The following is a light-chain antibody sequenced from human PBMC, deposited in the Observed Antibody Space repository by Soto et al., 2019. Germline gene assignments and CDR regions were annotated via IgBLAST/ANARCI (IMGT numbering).Light chain of an antibody. J-gene: IGKJ4*01. CDR1: QDISNY. Sequence: DIQMTQSPSSLSASVGDRVTITCQASQDISNYLNWYQQQPVKAPKLLIYDASNLETGVPSRFSGSGSGTDFTFTISSLQPEDIATYYCQQYDNLPLTFGGGTKVEIK. CDR3: QQYDNLPLT. V-gene: IGKV1-33*01. CDR2: DAS.